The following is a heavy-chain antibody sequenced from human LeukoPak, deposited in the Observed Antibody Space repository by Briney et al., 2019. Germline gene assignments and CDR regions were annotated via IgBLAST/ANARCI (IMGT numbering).Heavy chain of an antibody. CDR1: GGSISSYY. J-gene: IGHJ4*02. D-gene: IGHD2-15*01. Sequence: KPSETLSLTCTGSGGSISSYYWSWIRQPPGKGLEWIGYIYYSGSTNYNPSLKSRVTISVDTSKNQFSLKLSSVTAADTAVYYCARGDCSGGSCYNDPFDYWGQGTLVTVSS. CDR2: IYYSGST. CDR3: ARGDCSGGSCYNDPFDY. V-gene: IGHV4-59*01.